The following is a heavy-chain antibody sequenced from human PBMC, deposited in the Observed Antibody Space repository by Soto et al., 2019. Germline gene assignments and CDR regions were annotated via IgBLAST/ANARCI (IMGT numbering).Heavy chain of an antibody. V-gene: IGHV3-21*06. CDR3: ASHYGDNGWFDP. D-gene: IGHD4-17*01. CDR2: ITSSSSSI. CDR1: GFTFSAYN. J-gene: IGHJ5*02. Sequence: GAYLRLSCAASGFTFSAYNMNWVRQPPGKGLEWVSSITSSSSSIYYADSLKGRFTISRDNAKNSLYLQMNSLRAEDTAVYYCASHYGDNGWFDPWGQGTLVTVSS.